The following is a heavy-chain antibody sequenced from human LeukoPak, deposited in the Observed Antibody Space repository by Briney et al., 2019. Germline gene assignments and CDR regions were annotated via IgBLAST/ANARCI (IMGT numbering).Heavy chain of an antibody. CDR3: ARANDFDYYYYMDV. CDR1: GFIFSDYS. Sequence: GGSLRLSCVASGFIFSDYSMDWVRQAPGKGLEWVSSISSSSAYIFYSDSVKGRFTISRDNAQSSLYLQMNSLRAEDTAVYYCARANDFDYYYYMDVWGKGTTVTVSS. V-gene: IGHV3-21*06. D-gene: IGHD3-3*01. CDR2: ISSSSAYI. J-gene: IGHJ6*03.